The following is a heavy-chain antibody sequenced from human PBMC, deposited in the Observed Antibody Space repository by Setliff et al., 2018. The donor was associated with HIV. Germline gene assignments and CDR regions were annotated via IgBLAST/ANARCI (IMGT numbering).Heavy chain of an antibody. CDR3: SRDAFDYTAYYYSYMDG. Sequence: ASVKVSCKASGYTFTNYYIHWVRQAPGQGLEWMGIINPSGGSTTYAQKFQGRVTMTRDTTTSTVYMELSSLRSEDTAVYYCSRDAFDYTAYYYSYMDGLGKGTTVTVAS. D-gene: IGHD4-4*01. CDR1: GYTFTNYY. J-gene: IGHJ6*03. CDR2: INPSGGST. V-gene: IGHV1-46*01.